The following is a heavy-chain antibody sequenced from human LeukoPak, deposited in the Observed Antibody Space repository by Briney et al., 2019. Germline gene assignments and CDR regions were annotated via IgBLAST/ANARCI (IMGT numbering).Heavy chain of an antibody. J-gene: IGHJ4*02. CDR3: ARGGSGYDLRFDY. D-gene: IGHD5-12*01. CDR1: GGSISSYY. CDR2: IYYSGST. Sequence: SETLSLTCTVSGGSISSYYWSWMRQPPGKGLEWIGNIYYSGSTSYNPSLESRVTISVDTSKNQFSLRLGSVTAADTAVYYCARGGSGYDLRFDYWGQGTLVTVSS. V-gene: IGHV4-59*01.